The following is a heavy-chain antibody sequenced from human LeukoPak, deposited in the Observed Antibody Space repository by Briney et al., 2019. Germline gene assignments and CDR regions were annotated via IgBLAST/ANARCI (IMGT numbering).Heavy chain of an antibody. CDR3: AQPGRYFDWLSA. Sequence: GGSLRLSCAASGFTFSSYGMHWVRQAPGKGLEWVAFIRYDGSNKYYADSVKGRFTISRDNSKNTLYLQMNSLGAEDTAVYYCAQPGRYFDWLSAWGQGTLVTVSS. D-gene: IGHD3-9*01. J-gene: IGHJ4*02. CDR1: GFTFSSYG. V-gene: IGHV3-30*02. CDR2: IRYDGSNK.